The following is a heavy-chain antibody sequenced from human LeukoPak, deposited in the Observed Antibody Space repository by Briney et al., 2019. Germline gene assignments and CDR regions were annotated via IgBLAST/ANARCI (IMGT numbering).Heavy chain of an antibody. CDR3: ARDHYDFWTLHGMDV. V-gene: IGHV3-74*01. J-gene: IGHJ6*02. Sequence: GTLSLTCGVSGGSIDSTNYWSWVRQAPGKGLVWVSRINSDGSSTSYADSVKGRFTISRDNAKNTLYLQMNSLRAEDTAVYYCARDHYDFWTLHGMDVWGQGTTVTVSS. CDR2: INSDGSST. D-gene: IGHD3-3*01. CDR1: GGSIDSTNY.